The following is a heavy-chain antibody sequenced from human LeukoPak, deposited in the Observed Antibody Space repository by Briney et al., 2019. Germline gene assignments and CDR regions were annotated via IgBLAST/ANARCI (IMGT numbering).Heavy chain of an antibody. Sequence: PSETLSLTCTVSGDSINSYYWSWVRQPAGKGLEWIGLIYPSGSTNYNPSLMSRVTMSVDTSKNQFSLSLSSLTAADTAVYYCARSSFPKAAFHLWGQGTVVTVSS. D-gene: IGHD2/OR15-2a*01. CDR3: ARSSFPKAAFHL. V-gene: IGHV4-4*07. J-gene: IGHJ3*01. CDR1: GDSINSYY. CDR2: IYPSGST.